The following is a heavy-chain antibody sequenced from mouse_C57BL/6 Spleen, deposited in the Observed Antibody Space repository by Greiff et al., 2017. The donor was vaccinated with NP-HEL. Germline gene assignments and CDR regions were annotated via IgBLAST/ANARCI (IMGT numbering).Heavy chain of an antibody. D-gene: IGHD2-2*01. V-gene: IGHV1-55*01. CDR1: GYTFTSYW. J-gene: IGHJ2*01. CDR3: AREEYGYDGDY. CDR2: IYPGSGST. Sequence: QVQLQQSGAELVKPGASVKMSCKASGYTFTSYWITWVKQRPGQGLEWIGDIYPGSGSTNYNEKFKSKATLTVDTSSSTAYMQLSSLTSEDSAVYYCAREEYGYDGDYWGQGTTLTVSS.